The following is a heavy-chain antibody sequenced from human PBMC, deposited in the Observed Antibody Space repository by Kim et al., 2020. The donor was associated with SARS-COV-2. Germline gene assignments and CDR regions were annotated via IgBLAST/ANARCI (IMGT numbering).Heavy chain of an antibody. J-gene: IGHJ4*02. CDR2: IYYSGST. D-gene: IGHD6-13*01. CDR3: ARNRIAAAGTWDY. V-gene: IGHV4-59*08. Sequence: SETLSLTCTVSGGSISSYYWSWIRQPPGKGLEWIGYIYYSGSTNYNPSLKSRVTISVDTSKNQFSLKLSSVTAADTAVYYCARNRIAAAGTWDYWGQGTLVTVSS. CDR1: GGSISSYY.